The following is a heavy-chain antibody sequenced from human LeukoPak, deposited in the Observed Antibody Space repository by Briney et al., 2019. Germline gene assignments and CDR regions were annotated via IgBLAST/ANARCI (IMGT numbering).Heavy chain of an antibody. CDR1: GFTFSSYW. Sequence: GGSLRLSCAASGFTFSSYWMSWVRQAPGKGLEWVSSISSSSSYIYYADSVKGRFTISRDNAKSSLYLQMNSLRAEDTAVYYCASPHDSSGWYFDYWGQGTLVTVSS. D-gene: IGHD6-19*01. CDR3: ASPHDSSGWYFDY. CDR2: ISSSSSYI. J-gene: IGHJ4*02. V-gene: IGHV3-21*01.